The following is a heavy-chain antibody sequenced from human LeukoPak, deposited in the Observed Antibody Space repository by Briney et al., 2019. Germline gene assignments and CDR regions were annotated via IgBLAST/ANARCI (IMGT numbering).Heavy chain of an antibody. Sequence: SETLSLTCTVSGGSISSSSYYWGWIRQPPGKGLEWIGSIYYSGSTYYNPSLKSRVTISADTSKNQFSLKLSSVTAADTAVYYCARDYYYDSRGFYPTQSWWGQGTLVTVSS. CDR3: ARDYYYDSRGFYPTQSW. V-gene: IGHV4-39*02. CDR2: IYYSGST. J-gene: IGHJ4*02. CDR1: GGSISSSSYY. D-gene: IGHD3-22*01.